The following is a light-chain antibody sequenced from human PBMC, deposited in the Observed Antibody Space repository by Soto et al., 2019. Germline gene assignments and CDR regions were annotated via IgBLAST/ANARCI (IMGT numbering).Light chain of an antibody. Sequence: QSALTQPASVSGSPGQSITISCTGTSSDSGGYNYVSWYQRHPGKARKLLIYDVSNRPSGVSYRFSGSKSGTTASLTISGLQAEDEADYYCCSYSGSSTRVFGGGPKLTVL. CDR1: SSDSGGYNY. V-gene: IGLV2-14*01. J-gene: IGLJ2*01. CDR2: DVS. CDR3: CSYSGSSTRV.